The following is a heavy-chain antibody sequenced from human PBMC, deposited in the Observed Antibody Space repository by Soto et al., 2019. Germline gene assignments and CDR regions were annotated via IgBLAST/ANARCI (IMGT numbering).Heavy chain of an antibody. D-gene: IGHD6-13*01. J-gene: IGHJ4*02. CDR2: VRSQANSYAT. Sequence: EVQLVESGGGLVQPGGSLKLSCAASGFTFSGCAMHWVRQASGKGLEWVGRVRSQANSYATDYAASVKGRFTISRDDSKNTEYLELNSLKTEDTAVYYCSRYSSSWSNYFDYWGQGALVTVSS. CDR1: GFTFSGCA. V-gene: IGHV3-73*01. CDR3: SRYSSSWSNYFDY.